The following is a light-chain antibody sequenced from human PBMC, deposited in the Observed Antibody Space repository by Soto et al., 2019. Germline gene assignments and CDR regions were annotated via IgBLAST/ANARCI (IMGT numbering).Light chain of an antibody. CDR1: SSDVGGYNY. Sequence: QSALTQPRSVSGSPGQSVTISCTGTSSDVGGYNYVSWYQQHPGKAPKLMIYDVSKRPSGVPDRFSGSKSGNTASLTIAGLQAEEEAYYYCCSYAGSNTSVFGGGTKLTVL. J-gene: IGLJ3*02. V-gene: IGLV2-11*01. CDR3: CSYAGSNTSV. CDR2: DVS.